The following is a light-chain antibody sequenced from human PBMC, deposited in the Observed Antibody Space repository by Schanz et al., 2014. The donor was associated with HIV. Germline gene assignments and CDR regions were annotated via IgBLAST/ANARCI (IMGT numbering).Light chain of an antibody. Sequence: EIVMTQSPATLSVSPGERATLSCRASQSVSSNLAWYQQKPGQAPRLLLYGASTRATGVPARFSGSGSGTDFTLTISSRQSEDFALYYCQHYNNWPPWTFGQGTKVEIK. J-gene: IGKJ1*01. CDR2: GAS. CDR3: QHYNNWPPWT. CDR1: QSVSSN. V-gene: IGKV3-15*01.